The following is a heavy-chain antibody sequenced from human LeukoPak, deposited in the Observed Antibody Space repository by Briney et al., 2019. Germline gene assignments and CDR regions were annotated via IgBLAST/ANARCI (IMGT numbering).Heavy chain of an antibody. D-gene: IGHD1-26*01. CDR1: GGSFSGYY. V-gene: IGHV4-34*01. J-gene: IGHJ4*02. CDR2: INHSGST. CDR3: ARAEGATHLLPTAPYFDY. Sequence: PSETLSLTCAVYGGSFSGYYWSWIRQPPGKGLEWIGEINHSGSTNYNPSLKSRVTISVDTSKNQFSLKLSSVTAADTAVYYCARAEGATHLLPTAPYFDYWGQGTLVTVSS.